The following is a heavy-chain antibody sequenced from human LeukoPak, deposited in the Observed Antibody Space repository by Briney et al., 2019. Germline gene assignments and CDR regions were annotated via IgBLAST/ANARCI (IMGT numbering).Heavy chain of an antibody. CDR3: ARVMSNGQLVDY. J-gene: IGHJ4*02. Sequence: PSETLSLTCTVSGGSISNYFWSWIRQPPGKGLEWIGYIYYSGSTNYNPSLKSRVTISVDTSKNQFSLKLSSVTAADTAVYYCARVMSNGQLVDYWGQGTLVTVSS. CDR2: IYYSGST. CDR1: GGSISNYF. V-gene: IGHV4-59*01. D-gene: IGHD6-13*01.